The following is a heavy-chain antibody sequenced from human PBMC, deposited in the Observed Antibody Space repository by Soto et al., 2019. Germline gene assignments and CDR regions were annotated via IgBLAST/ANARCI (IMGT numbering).Heavy chain of an antibody. J-gene: IGHJ4*02. V-gene: IGHV4-34*01. CDR3: AGGKVVRRNFDY. CDR2: INHSGST. D-gene: IGHD3-10*01. CDR1: GGSFSGYY. Sequence: QVQLQQWGAGLLKPSETLSLTCAVYGGSFSGYYWSWIRQPPGKGLEWIGEINHSGSTKYNPSITSRVPISVDTSKYQFSLKLSSVTAADAAVYYCAGGKVVRRNFDYWGQGTLVTVSS.